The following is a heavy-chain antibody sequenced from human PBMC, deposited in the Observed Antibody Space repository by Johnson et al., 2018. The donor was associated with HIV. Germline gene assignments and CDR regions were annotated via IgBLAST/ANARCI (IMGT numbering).Heavy chain of an antibody. CDR1: GFTVSSNY. V-gene: IGHV3-53*01. Sequence: VQLVESGGGLIQPGGSLRLSCAVSGFTVSSNYMSWVRQAPGKGLEWVSVIYSGGTTNYADPVKGRFTISRDISKNTLYIKMNNLRAEDTAMYYCARDPSRSPGAFDSWGQGTMVNVSS. CDR3: ARDPSRSPGAFDS. J-gene: IGHJ3*02. CDR2: IYSGGTT.